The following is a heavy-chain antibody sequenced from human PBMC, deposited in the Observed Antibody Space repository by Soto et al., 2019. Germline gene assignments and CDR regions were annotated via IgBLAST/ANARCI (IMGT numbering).Heavy chain of an antibody. CDR1: GFTFSSYA. J-gene: IGHJ4*02. CDR2: ISGSGGST. D-gene: IGHD5-18*01. V-gene: IGHV3-23*01. CDR3: AKVGRGYSYGTDY. Sequence: EVQLLESGGGLVQPGGSLRLSCAASGFTFSSYAMSWVRQAPGKGLEWVSAISGSGGSTYYADSVKGRFTISRDNSKNKLYLQMNSLRAEDTAVYYCAKVGRGYSYGTDYWGQGTLVTVSS.